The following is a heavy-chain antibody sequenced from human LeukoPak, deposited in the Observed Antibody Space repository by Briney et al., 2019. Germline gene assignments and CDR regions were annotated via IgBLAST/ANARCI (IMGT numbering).Heavy chain of an antibody. Sequence: PGGSLRLSCAASGFTFSSYAMSWVRQAPGKGLEWVSAISGSGGSTYYADSVKGRFTISRDNARNSVYLQLNSLRVEDTAVYYCASLGWRTADYWGQGTLLTVSS. CDR3: ASLGWRTADY. D-gene: IGHD1-14*01. CDR1: GFTFSSYA. CDR2: ISGSGGST. V-gene: IGHV3-23*01. J-gene: IGHJ4*02.